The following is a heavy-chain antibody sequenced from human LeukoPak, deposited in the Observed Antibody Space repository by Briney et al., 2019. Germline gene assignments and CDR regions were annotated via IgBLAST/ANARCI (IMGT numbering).Heavy chain of an antibody. V-gene: IGHV3-23*01. Sequence: GGSLRLSCAASGFTFSSYAMSWVRQARGKGLEWVSAITDSDTNTYYADSVRGRFTISRDNSKNTLYLQMNSLRAEDTAVYYCAKVLFCSGDNCYSLDYWGQGTLVTVSS. D-gene: IGHD2-15*01. CDR3: AKVLFCSGDNCYSLDY. CDR2: ITDSDTNT. J-gene: IGHJ4*02. CDR1: GFTFSSYA.